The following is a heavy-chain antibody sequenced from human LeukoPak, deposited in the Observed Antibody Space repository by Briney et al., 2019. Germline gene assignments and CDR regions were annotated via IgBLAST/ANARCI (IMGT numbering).Heavy chain of an antibody. CDR2: INPNSGGT. Sequence: ASVKVSCKASGYTFTGYYMHWVRQAPGQGLEWMGWINPNSGGTNYAQKFRGRVTMTRDTSISTAYMELSRLRSDDTAVYYCARGRADYYDSSGYYYDLSYFDYWGQGTLVTVSS. J-gene: IGHJ4*02. D-gene: IGHD3-22*01. V-gene: IGHV1-2*02. CDR3: ARGRADYYDSSGYYYDLSYFDY. CDR1: GYTFTGYY.